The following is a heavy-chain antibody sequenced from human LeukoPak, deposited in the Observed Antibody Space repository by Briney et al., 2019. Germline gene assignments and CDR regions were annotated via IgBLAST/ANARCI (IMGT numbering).Heavy chain of an antibody. CDR2: IRSKAYGGTT. D-gene: IGHD1-26*01. Sequence: GGSLRLSCTASGFTFGDYAMSWVRQAPGKGLEWVGFIRSKAYGGTTEYAASVKGRFTISRDDSKSIAYLQMNSLKTEDTAVYYYTSEDQGGFDYWGRGTLVTVSS. CDR3: TSEDQGGFDY. J-gene: IGHJ4*02. CDR1: GFTFGDYA. V-gene: IGHV3-49*04.